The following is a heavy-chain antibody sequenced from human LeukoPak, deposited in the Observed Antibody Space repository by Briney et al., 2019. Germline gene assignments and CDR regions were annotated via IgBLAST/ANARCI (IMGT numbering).Heavy chain of an antibody. V-gene: IGHV3-7*01. D-gene: IGHD4-11*01. J-gene: IGHJ1*01. CDR3: ATYSILNAREFRY. CDR1: GITFGSYS. Sequence: GGSLRLSCAGSGITFGSYSMNWVRHAPGKGLEWVANVQHIGGETYYVDSVKGRFTISRDNAKNSVYLQMNSLGADDTAVYYCATYSILNAREFRYWGQGTLVTVTS. CDR2: VQHIGGET.